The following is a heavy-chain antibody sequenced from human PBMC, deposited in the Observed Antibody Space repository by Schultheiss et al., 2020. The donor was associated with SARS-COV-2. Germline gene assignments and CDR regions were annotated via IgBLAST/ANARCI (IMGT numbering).Heavy chain of an antibody. CDR3: AREARSPGMVYATDAFDI. CDR2: IYTSGST. Sequence: SQTLSLTCAVYGGSFSGYYWSWIRQPAGKGLEWIGRIYTSGSTNYNPSLKSRVTMSVDTSKNQFSLKLSSVTAADTAVYYCAREARSPGMVYATDAFDIWGQGTMVTVSS. CDR1: GGSFSGYY. V-gene: IGHV4-4*07. J-gene: IGHJ3*02. D-gene: IGHD2-8*01.